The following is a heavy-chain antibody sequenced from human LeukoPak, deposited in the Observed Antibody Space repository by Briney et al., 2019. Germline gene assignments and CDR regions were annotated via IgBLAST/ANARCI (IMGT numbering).Heavy chain of an antibody. J-gene: IGHJ4*02. CDR2: IKQDGSEK. Sequence: PGGSLRLSCAASGFTFSSYWVSWVRQAPGKGLEWVANIKQDGSEKYYVDSVKGRFTIPRDNAKNSLYLQMNSLRAEDTAVYYCARDLYGDLDYFDYWGQGTLVTVSS. CDR1: GFTFSSYW. D-gene: IGHD4-17*01. CDR3: ARDLYGDLDYFDY. V-gene: IGHV3-7*01.